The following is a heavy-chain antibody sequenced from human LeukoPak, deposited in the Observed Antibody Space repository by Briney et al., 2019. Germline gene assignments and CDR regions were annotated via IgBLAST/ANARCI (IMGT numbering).Heavy chain of an antibody. V-gene: IGHV1-46*01. CDR2: INPSGSST. D-gene: IGHD5-24*01. CDR1: GYIIATYY. J-gene: IGHJ4*02. Sequence: ASVKVSCKASGYIIATYYIDWVRQAPGQGLEWMGRINPSGSSTNYARQFQDRVTMTSDTSTTTVYMELSSLRSEDTAVYFYARVSRDGYYLFDYWGQGTLVTVSS. CDR3: ARVSRDGYYLFDY.